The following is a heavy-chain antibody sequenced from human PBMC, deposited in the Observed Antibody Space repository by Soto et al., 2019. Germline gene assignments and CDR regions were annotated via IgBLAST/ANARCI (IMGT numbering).Heavy chain of an antibody. Sequence: EVQLMESGGGLVQPGGSLRLSCAASGFTFSSYAMSWVRQAPGKGLEWVSAISGSGGSTYYADSVQGRFTISRDNSKNTLYLQMNSLRAEDTAVYYCAKDSLAIPEGGYDYWGQGTLVTVSS. CDR2: ISGSGGST. V-gene: IGHV3-23*01. CDR1: GFTFSSYA. D-gene: IGHD5-12*01. CDR3: AKDSLAIPEGGYDY. J-gene: IGHJ4*02.